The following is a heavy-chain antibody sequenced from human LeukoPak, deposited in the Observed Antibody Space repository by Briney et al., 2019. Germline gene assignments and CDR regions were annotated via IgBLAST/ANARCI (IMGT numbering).Heavy chain of an antibody. CDR1: GGTFSSYA. J-gene: IGHJ5*02. CDR2: IIPIFGTA. D-gene: IGHD3-3*01. CDR3: ARERLLEHYDFWSGYSFNWFDP. Sequence: SVKVSCKASGGTFSSYAISWVRQAPGQGLEWMGGIIPIFGTANYAQEFQGRVTITADESTSTAYMELSSLRSEDTAVYYCARERLLEHYDFWSGYSFNWFDPWGQGTLVAVSS. V-gene: IGHV1-69*13.